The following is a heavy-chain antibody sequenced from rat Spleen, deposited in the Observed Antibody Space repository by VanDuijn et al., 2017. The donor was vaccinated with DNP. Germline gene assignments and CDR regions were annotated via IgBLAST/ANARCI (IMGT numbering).Heavy chain of an antibody. D-gene: IGHD3-6*01. Sequence: EVQLVESGGDLVQPGRSLKLFCADSGFTFSDYAMAWVRQAPNTGLEWVATISYDGLRTYYRDSVKGRFTISRDNAENTVYLQMNSLRSEDTATYYCAKLGDWGQGVMVTVSS. CDR1: GFTFSDYA. CDR2: ISYDGLRT. V-gene: IGHV5-17*01. J-gene: IGHJ2*01. CDR3: AKLGD.